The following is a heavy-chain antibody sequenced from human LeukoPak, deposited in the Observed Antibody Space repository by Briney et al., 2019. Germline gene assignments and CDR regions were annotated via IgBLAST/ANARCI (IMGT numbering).Heavy chain of an antibody. CDR3: AKDSRYYYVDY. J-gene: IGHJ4*02. CDR2: IRYDGSKE. Sequence: SGGSLRLSCAASGFTFSSYGMHWVRQAPGKGLEWVAFIRYDGSKEYYADSVKGRFTISRDNSENTLYLQMNSLKTEDTAVYYCAKDSRYYYVDYWGQGTLVTVSS. V-gene: IGHV3-30*02. D-gene: IGHD1-14*01. CDR1: GFTFSSYG.